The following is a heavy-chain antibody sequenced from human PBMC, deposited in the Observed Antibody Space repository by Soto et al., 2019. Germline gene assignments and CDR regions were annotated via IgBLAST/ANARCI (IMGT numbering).Heavy chain of an antibody. D-gene: IGHD3-22*01. CDR3: ARSELGYDSSGPPGAIYYYGMDV. CDR2: IIPIFGTA. V-gene: IGHV1-69*13. CDR1: GGTFSSYA. J-gene: IGHJ6*02. Sequence: SVKVSCKASGGTFSSYAISWVRQAPGQGLEWMGGIIPIFGTANYAQKFQGRVTITADESTSTAYMELSSLRSEDTAVYYCARSELGYDSSGPPGAIYYYGMDVWGQGTTVTVSS.